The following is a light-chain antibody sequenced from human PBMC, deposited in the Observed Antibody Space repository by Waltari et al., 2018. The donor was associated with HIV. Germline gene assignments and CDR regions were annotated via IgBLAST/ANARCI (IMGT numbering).Light chain of an antibody. J-gene: IGKJ4*01. V-gene: IGKV3-20*01. CDR3: QQYGSSLVT. CDR1: QSVSSCY. Sequence: EIVLTQSPGTLSLSPGDRATLSCRASQSVSSCYLAWYQQKPGQAPRLLIYGASSRATDIPDRFSGSGSGTDFTLTISRLEPEDFAVYYCQQYGSSLVTFGGGTKVEIK. CDR2: GAS.